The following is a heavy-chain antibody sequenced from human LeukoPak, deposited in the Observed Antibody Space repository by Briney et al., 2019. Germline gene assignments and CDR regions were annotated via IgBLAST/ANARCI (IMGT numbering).Heavy chain of an antibody. CDR3: ARDSGDSSGYPFDY. Sequence: GESLKISCKGSGYSFRSSWIDWVRQMSGKGLEWMGIIYPGDSDTRYSPAFQGQVTISADKSISTAYLQWSSLKASDTAMYYCARDSGDSSGYPFDYWGQGTLVTASS. D-gene: IGHD3-22*01. CDR2: IYPGDSDT. J-gene: IGHJ4*02. V-gene: IGHV5-51*01. CDR1: GYSFRSSW.